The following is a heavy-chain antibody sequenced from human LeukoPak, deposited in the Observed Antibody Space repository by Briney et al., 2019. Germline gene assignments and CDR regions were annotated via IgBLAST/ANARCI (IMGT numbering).Heavy chain of an antibody. CDR2: IRYDGSNK. Sequence: PGGSLRLSCAASGFTFSSYGMHWVRQAPGKGLEWVAFIRYDGSNKYYADSVKGRFTISRDNSKNTLYLQMNSLRAEDTAVYYCAKDDTDSSGYYYFDYWGQGTLVTASS. V-gene: IGHV3-30*02. D-gene: IGHD3-22*01. J-gene: IGHJ4*02. CDR3: AKDDTDSSGYYYFDY. CDR1: GFTFSSYG.